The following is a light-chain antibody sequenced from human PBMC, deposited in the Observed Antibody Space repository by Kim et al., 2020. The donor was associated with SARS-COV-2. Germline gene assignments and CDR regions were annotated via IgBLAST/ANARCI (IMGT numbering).Light chain of an antibody. CDR2: GKN. CDR3: NSRDSNDNVV. V-gene: IGLV3-19*01. J-gene: IGLJ2*01. Sequence: VALGQPVRITCQGDSLRSYYATWYQQKPGQAPIVVIYGKNNLPSGIPDLFSGSSSGNTASLTITGTQAGDEADYYCNSRDSNDNVVFGGGTKLTVL. CDR1: SLRSYY.